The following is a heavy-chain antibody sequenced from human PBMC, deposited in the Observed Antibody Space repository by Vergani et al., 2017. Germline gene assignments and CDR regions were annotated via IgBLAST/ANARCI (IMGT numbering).Heavy chain of an antibody. D-gene: IGHD3/OR15-3a*01. J-gene: IGHJ3*02. CDR3: ARDLRGLRFWAGAFDI. CDR1: GFTFSSYA. Sequence: QVQLVESGGGVVQPGRSLRLSCAASGFTFSSYAMNWVRQAPGKGLEWVAVISYDGSNKYYADSVKGRFTISRDNSKNTLYLQMNSLRAEDTAVYYCARDLRGLRFWAGAFDIWGQGTMVTVSS. CDR2: ISYDGSNK. V-gene: IGHV3-30-3*01.